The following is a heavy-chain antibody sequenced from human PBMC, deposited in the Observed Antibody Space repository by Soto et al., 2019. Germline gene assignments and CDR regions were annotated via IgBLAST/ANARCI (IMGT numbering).Heavy chain of an antibody. CDR2: VYYSGST. CDR3: GRLEGLATISYYFDY. D-gene: IGHD3-9*01. Sequence: LSLTCTVSGGSVSSSSYYWGWVRQPPGKGLEWIGGVYYSGSTYYNPSLESRVTISVDKSKNQFSLKLMSLSAADTAVYYCGRLEGLATISYYFDYWGQGALVTVSS. CDR1: GGSVSSSSYY. V-gene: IGHV4-39*01. J-gene: IGHJ4*02.